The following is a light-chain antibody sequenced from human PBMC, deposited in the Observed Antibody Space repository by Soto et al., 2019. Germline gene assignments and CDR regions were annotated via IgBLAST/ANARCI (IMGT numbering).Light chain of an antibody. CDR3: CSYAGSSTVA. Sequence: QSVLTQPASVSGSPGQSITISCTGTSSDVGSYNLVSWYQQHPGKAPKLMIYEGSKRPSGVSNRFSGSKSGNTASLTISGLQAEDEADYHCCSYAGSSTVAFGGGTKVTVL. J-gene: IGLJ2*01. V-gene: IGLV2-23*01. CDR2: EGS. CDR1: SSDVGSYNL.